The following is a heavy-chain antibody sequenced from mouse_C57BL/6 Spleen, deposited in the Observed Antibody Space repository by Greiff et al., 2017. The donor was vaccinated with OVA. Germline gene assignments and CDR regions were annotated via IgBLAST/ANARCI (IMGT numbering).Heavy chain of an antibody. CDR1: GYTFTSYW. CDR2: IHPSDSDT. D-gene: IGHD1-1*01. V-gene: IGHV1-74*01. CDR3: AIRDYYGSGSPFAY. Sequence: QVQLQQSGAELVKPGASVKVSCKASGYTFTSYWMHWVKQRPGQGLEWIGRIHPSDSDTNYNQKFKGKATLTVDKSSSTAYMQLSSLTSEDSAVYYCAIRDYYGSGSPFAYWGQGTLVTVSA. J-gene: IGHJ3*01.